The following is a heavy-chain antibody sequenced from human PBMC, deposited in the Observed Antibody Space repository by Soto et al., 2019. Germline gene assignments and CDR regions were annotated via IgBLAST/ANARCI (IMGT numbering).Heavy chain of an antibody. CDR3: ARYLRRSWQIDV. V-gene: IGHV4-4*02. Sequence: QVQLQESGPGLVKPSGTLSLTCVVSGASISSLNWWTWVRQPPGGGLEWIGEVYYTESVRYNPSLNNRLSSSVDTTMNQFSLQLLSVTAADTAVYYCARYLRRSWQIDVWGQGILVTVSS. D-gene: IGHD6-19*01. J-gene: IGHJ4*02. CDR1: GASISSLNW. CDR2: VYYTESV.